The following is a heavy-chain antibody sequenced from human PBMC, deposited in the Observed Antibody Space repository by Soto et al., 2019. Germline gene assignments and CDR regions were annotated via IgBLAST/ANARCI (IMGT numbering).Heavy chain of an antibody. CDR2: INHSGST. V-gene: IGHV4-30-2*01. CDR3: ARGLGYYDFWSGYSYYYYGMDV. D-gene: IGHD3-3*01. Sequence: SETLSLTCAVSGGSISSGGFSWSWIRQPPGKGLECIGYINHSGSTNYNPSLKSRVTISVDTSKNQFSLKLSSVTAADTAVYYCARGLGYYDFWSGYSYYYYGMDVWGQGTTVTVSS. J-gene: IGHJ6*02. CDR1: GGSISSGGFS.